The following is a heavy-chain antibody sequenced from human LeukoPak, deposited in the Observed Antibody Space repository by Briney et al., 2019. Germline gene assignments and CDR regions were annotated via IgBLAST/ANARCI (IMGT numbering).Heavy chain of an antibody. CDR2: ISGDGGST. CDR1: GFTFDDYA. D-gene: IGHD6-19*01. J-gene: IGHJ4*02. V-gene: IGHV3-43*02. CDR3: AKDINSSGSPDY. Sequence: GGSLRLSCAASGFTFDDYAMHWVRQAPGKGLEWVSLISGDGGSTYYAHSVKGRFTISRDNKKNSLYLQMNSLRTEDTALYYCAKDINSSGSPDYWGQGTLVTVSS.